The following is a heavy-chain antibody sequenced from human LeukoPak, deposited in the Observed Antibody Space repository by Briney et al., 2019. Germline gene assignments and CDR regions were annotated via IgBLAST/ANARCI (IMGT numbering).Heavy chain of an antibody. CDR3: ARARDYYYYGMDV. CDR2: ISGSGGST. J-gene: IGHJ6*02. Sequence: QPGGSLRLSCAASGFTFSSYAMSWVRQAPGKGLEWVSAISGSGGSTYYADSVKGRFTISRDNSKNTLYLQMNSLRAEDTAVYYCARARDYYYYGMDVWGQGTTVTVSS. V-gene: IGHV3-23*01. CDR1: GFTFSSYA.